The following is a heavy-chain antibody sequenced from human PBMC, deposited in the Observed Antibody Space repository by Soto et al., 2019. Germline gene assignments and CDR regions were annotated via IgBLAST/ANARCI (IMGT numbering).Heavy chain of an antibody. Sequence: EVQLVESGGGLVKPGGSLRLSCAASGFTFSSYSMNWVRQAPGKGLEWVSSISSSSSYIYYADSVKGRFTISRDNAKNPLYLQINSLRAEETAVYYGARVVDYCDPYYYYGMDVWGQGTTVTVSS. CDR1: GFTFSSYS. D-gene: IGHD3-22*01. CDR2: ISSSSSYI. V-gene: IGHV3-21*01. J-gene: IGHJ6*02. CDR3: ARVVDYCDPYYYYGMDV.